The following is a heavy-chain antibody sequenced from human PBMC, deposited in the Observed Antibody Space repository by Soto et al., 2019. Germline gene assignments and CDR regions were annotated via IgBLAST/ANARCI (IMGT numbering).Heavy chain of an antibody. CDR3: APITMVRGVIKGDY. V-gene: IGHV4-39*01. J-gene: IGHJ4*01. Sequence: SETMYLTWSVSGGSISSSSYYWGWNRQPPGKGLDCIGIIYYSGSTYYNPSLKSRVTISVDTSKNQFSLKLSSVTAADTSVYYCAPITMVRGVIKGDYWGHGTLVTVSS. D-gene: IGHD3-10*01. CDR2: IYYSGST. CDR1: GGSISSSSYY.